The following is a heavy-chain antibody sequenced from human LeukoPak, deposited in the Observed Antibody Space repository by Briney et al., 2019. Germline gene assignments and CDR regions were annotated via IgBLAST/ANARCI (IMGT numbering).Heavy chain of an antibody. V-gene: IGHV1-46*01. CDR1: GYTFITYY. J-gene: IGHJ4*02. CDR3: ASPRLLLDY. D-gene: IGHD2-21*02. Sequence: ASVKVSCKASGYTFITYYMHWVRQAPGQGLEWMGIINPSGGSTSYAQKFQGRATMTGDTSTSTVYMELSSLRSEDTAVYYCASPRLLLDYWGQGTLVTVSS. CDR2: INPSGGST.